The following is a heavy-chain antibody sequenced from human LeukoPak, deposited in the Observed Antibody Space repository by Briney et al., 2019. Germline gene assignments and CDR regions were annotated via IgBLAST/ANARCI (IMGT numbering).Heavy chain of an antibody. CDR3: AKESSGSLSFDH. V-gene: IGHV3-30*18. Sequence: GGSLRLSCAASGFTFSSYGMHWVRQAPGKGLEWVAVISYDGSNKYYADSVKGRFTISRDNSKNTLYLQMNSLRAEDTAVYYCAKESSGSLSFDHWGQGTLVTVSS. J-gene: IGHJ4*02. CDR2: ISYDGSNK. CDR1: GFTFSSYG. D-gene: IGHD1-26*01.